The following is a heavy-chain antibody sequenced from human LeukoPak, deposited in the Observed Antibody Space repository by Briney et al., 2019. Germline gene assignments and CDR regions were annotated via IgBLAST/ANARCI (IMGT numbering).Heavy chain of an antibody. CDR1: GFTFSSYW. Sequence: GGSLRLSCAASGFTFSSYWMSWVRQAPGKGLEWVASITTSSTYMHYADSVKGRFTTSRDNAKNSLYLQMNSLRADDTAVYFCARHRYYFDYWGQGTLVTVSS. V-gene: IGHV3-21*01. CDR3: ARHRYYFDY. J-gene: IGHJ4*02. CDR2: ITTSSTYM.